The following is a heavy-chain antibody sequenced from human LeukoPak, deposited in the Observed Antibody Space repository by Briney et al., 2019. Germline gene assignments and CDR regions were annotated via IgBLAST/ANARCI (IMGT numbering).Heavy chain of an antibody. CDR1: GYTLTGYY. Sequence: ASVKVSCKASGYTLTGYYMHWVRQAPGQGLEWMGWINPNSGGTNYAQKFQGRVTLTRDTSISTAYMELSSLRSDDTAVYYCARGRRDASGSYFVDYWGQGTLFIVST. J-gene: IGHJ4*02. V-gene: IGHV1-2*02. CDR3: ARGRRDASGSYFVDY. CDR2: INPNSGGT. D-gene: IGHD3-10*01.